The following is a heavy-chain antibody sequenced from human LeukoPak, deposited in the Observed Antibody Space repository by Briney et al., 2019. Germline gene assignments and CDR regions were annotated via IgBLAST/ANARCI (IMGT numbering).Heavy chain of an antibody. Sequence: SETLSLTCTVSGGSISSYYWSWIRQPPRKGLEWIGSIYYSGSTYYNPSLKSRVTISVDTSKNQFSLKLSSVTAADTAVYYCASGRGTVAVHWGQGTLVTVSS. J-gene: IGHJ4*02. D-gene: IGHD4-23*01. CDR1: GGSISSYY. CDR2: IYYSGST. CDR3: ASGRGTVAVH. V-gene: IGHV4-59*12.